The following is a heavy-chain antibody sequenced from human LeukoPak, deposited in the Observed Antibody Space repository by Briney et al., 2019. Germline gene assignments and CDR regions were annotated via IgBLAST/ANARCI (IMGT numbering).Heavy chain of an antibody. CDR2: ISYDGSNK. D-gene: IGHD3-10*01. CDR1: GFTFSSYA. J-gene: IGHJ6*03. V-gene: IGHV3-30*14. CDR3: ARGGSWFGEFRWWYMDV. Sequence: GGSLRLSCAASGFTFSSYAMHWVRQAPGKGLEWVAIISYDGSNKYYAESVKGRFTISRDNSKNTVYLQMNRLRAEDTAVYYCARGGSWFGEFRWWYMDVWGKGTTVTISS.